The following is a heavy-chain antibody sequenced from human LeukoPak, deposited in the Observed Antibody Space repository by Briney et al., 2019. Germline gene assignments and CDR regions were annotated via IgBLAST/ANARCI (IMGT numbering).Heavy chain of an antibody. CDR3: VRGDS. CDR1: GGTFSSYA. CDR2: IIPIFGTA. V-gene: IGHV1-69*05. J-gene: IGHJ4*02. Sequence: GASVKVSCKASGGTFSSYAISWVRQAPGQGLEWMGGIIPIFGTANYAQKFQGRVTMATDTSTSTAYMELRSLRSDDTATYYCVRGDSWGQGTLVIVSS.